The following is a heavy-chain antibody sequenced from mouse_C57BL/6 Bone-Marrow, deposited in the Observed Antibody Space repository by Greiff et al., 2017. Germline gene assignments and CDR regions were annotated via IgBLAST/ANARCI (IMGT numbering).Heavy chain of an antibody. CDR1: GYTFTDYY. Sequence: QVQLQQSGPELVKPGASVKISCKASGYTFTDYYINWVKQRPGQGLEWIGWIFPGSGSTYYNEKFKGKATLTVDKSSSTAYMLLRSLTSEDSAVYFCAILYDGYYFDYWGQGTTLTVSS. D-gene: IGHD2-3*01. CDR3: AILYDGYYFDY. V-gene: IGHV1-75*01. CDR2: IFPGSGST. J-gene: IGHJ2*01.